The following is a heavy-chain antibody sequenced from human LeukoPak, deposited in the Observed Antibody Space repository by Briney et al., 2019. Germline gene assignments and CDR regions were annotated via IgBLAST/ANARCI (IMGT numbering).Heavy chain of an antibody. V-gene: IGHV2-5*02. CDR2: ISLDDDK. Sequence: SGPTLVKPTQTLTLTCTFSGFSISTSGVGVGWIRQPPGKALEWHALISLDDDKRYSPSLKSRLTITKVTSKNQVVLRMTNMDPVDTATYYCAHSRGILTNWYYYYMDVWGKGTTVTVSS. CDR1: GFSISTSGVG. CDR3: AHSRGILTNWYYYYMDV. D-gene: IGHD3-9*01. J-gene: IGHJ6*03.